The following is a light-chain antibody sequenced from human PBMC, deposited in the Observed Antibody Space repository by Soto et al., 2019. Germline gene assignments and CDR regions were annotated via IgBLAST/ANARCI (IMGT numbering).Light chain of an antibody. Sequence: EIVMTQSPATLSVSPGETATLSCRASQSVSYNLAWYQPKPGQGPRLLIYGAFTRATGIPARFSGSGSGTEFTLTISSLHSEDFAVYYWQQYKNWPPLTFGGGTKVEIK. CDR2: GAF. J-gene: IGKJ4*01. CDR1: QSVSYN. CDR3: QQYKNWPPLT. V-gene: IGKV3-15*01.